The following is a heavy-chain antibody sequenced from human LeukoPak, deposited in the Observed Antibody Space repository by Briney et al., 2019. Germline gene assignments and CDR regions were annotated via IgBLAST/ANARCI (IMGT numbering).Heavy chain of an antibody. D-gene: IGHD3-3*01. CDR2: MNPNSGNT. J-gene: IGHJ5*02. CDR3: ARDYMSYYDFWSGQRRFDP. Sequence: GASVKVSCKASGYTFTSYDINWVRQATGQGLEWMGWMNPNSGNTGYAQKFQGRVTITRNTSISTAYMELSSLRSEDTAVYYCARDYMSYYDFWSGQRRFDPWGQGTLVTVSS. V-gene: IGHV1-8*03. CDR1: GYTFTSYD.